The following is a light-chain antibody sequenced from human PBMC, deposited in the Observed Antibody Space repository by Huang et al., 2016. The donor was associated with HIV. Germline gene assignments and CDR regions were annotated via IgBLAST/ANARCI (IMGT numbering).Light chain of an antibody. Sequence: EIVLTQSLATLSLSPGERATLSCRASQSVSSYLAWYKQKPGQAPRLLIYDASNRATGIPARCSGSGSGTDFTLTISSLEPEDFAVYYCQAVYTFGQGTKLEIK. CDR2: DAS. CDR3: QAVYT. V-gene: IGKV3-11*01. CDR1: QSVSSY. J-gene: IGKJ2*01.